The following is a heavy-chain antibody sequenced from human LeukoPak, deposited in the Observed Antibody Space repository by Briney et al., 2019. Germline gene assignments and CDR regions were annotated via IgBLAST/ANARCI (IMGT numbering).Heavy chain of an antibody. V-gene: IGHV4-59*01. CDR3: ARPQKGLEPNDY. Sequence: SETLSLTCTVSGGSISSYFWSWIRQPPGKGLEWIGYIYYSGSTNYNPSLKSRVTISVDTSKNQFSLKLSSVTAADTAVYYCARPQKGLEPNDYWGQGTLVTVSS. CDR2: IYYSGST. D-gene: IGHD1-1*01. CDR1: GGSISSYF. J-gene: IGHJ4*02.